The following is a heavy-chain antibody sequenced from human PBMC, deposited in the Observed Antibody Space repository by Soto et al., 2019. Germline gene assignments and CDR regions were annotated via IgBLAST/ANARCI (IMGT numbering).Heavy chain of an antibody. D-gene: IGHD3-10*01. CDR2: IKGDESST. J-gene: IGHJ4*02. V-gene: IGHV3-74*01. CDR3: ARVIRNYYGSDY. CDR1: GFTFSSYW. Sequence: EVQLVESGGGLVQPGGSLRLSCEASGFTFSSYWMHWVRQSPGKGLEWVSRIKGDESSTSYADSVKGRFTISRDNARDTLYLQMNSLRAEDTAVYYCARVIRNYYGSDYWGQGTLVTVSS.